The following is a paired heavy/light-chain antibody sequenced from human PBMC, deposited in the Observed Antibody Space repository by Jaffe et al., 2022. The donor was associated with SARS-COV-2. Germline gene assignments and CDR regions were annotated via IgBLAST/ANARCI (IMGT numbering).Light chain of an antibody. CDR1: QSVSSSY. CDR2: GAS. V-gene: IGKV3-20*01. J-gene: IGKJ2*01. Sequence: EIVLTQSPGTLSLSPGERATLSCRASQSVSSSYLAWYQQKPGQAPRLLIYGASSRATGIPDRFSGSGSGTDFTLTISRLEPEDFAVYYCQQYGSLQGYTFGQGTKLEIK. CDR3: QQYGSLQGYT.
Heavy chain of an antibody. D-gene: IGHD3-9*01. J-gene: IGHJ6*02. Sequence: EVQLVESGGGLVKPGGSLRLSCAASGFTFSNAWMSWVRQAPGKGLEWVGRIKSKTDGGTTDYAAPVKGRFTISRDDSKNTLYLQMNSLKTEDTAVYYCTTELDWYYDILTGYYRDYYYYGMDVWGQGTTVTVSS. V-gene: IGHV3-15*01. CDR2: IKSKTDGGTT. CDR3: TTELDWYYDILTGYYRDYYYYGMDV. CDR1: GFTFSNAW.